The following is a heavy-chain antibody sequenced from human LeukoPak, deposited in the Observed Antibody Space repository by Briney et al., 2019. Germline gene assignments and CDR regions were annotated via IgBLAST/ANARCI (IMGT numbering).Heavy chain of an antibody. CDR2: IYYSGST. V-gene: IGHV4-39*01. CDR1: GVSISSYY. Sequence: SSETLSLTCTVSGVSISSYYWGWIRQPPGKGLEWIGSIYYSGSTYYNPSLKSRVTISVDTSKNQFSLKLSSVTAADTAVYYCARRFPFWSGYSSFDYWGQGTLVTVSS. D-gene: IGHD3-3*01. J-gene: IGHJ4*02. CDR3: ARRFPFWSGYSSFDY.